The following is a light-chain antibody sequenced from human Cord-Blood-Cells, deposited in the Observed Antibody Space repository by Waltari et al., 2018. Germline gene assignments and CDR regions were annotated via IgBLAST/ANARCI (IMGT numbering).Light chain of an antibody. Sequence: DIQMTQSPSTLSASVGDRVTITCRASQGISSCLAWYQQKPGKAPKLLIYKASSLESGVPSRFSGSGSGTEFTLTISSLQPDDFATYYCQQYNSYSYTFGQGTKLEIK. CDR1: QGISSC. CDR3: QQYNSYSYT. J-gene: IGKJ2*01. CDR2: KAS. V-gene: IGKV1-5*03.